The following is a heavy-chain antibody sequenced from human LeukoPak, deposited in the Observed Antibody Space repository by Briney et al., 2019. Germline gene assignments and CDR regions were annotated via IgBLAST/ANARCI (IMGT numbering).Heavy chain of an antibody. D-gene: IGHD5-12*01. J-gene: IGHJ4*02. CDR1: GFTFSSYS. Sequence: PGGSLRLSCAASGFTFSSYSMNWVRQAPGKGLEWVSSISSSSSYIYYADSVKGRFTISRDNAKNSLYLQMNSLRAEDTAVYYCARQRYSGDDASDYWGQGTLVTVSS. CDR2: ISSSSSYI. CDR3: ARQRYSGDDASDY. V-gene: IGHV3-21*01.